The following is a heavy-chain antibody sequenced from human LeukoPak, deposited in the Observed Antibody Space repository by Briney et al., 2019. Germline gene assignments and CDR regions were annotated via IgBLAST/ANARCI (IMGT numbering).Heavy chain of an antibody. Sequence: ASVKVSCKASGYTFTGYYMHWVRQAPGQGLEWMGWINPNSGGTNYAQKFQGRVTMTRDTSISTAYMELSSLRSDDTAVYYCARAGKSGYDPRRPLDYWGQGTLVTVSS. J-gene: IGHJ4*02. D-gene: IGHD5-12*01. CDR3: ARAGKSGYDPRRPLDY. CDR2: INPNSGGT. CDR1: GYTFTGYY. V-gene: IGHV1-2*02.